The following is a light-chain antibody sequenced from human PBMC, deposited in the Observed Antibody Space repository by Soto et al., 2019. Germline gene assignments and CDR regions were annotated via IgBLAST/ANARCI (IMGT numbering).Light chain of an antibody. V-gene: IGKV1-39*01. CDR3: QQSYGTPPT. CDR1: QSISSF. CDR2: AAS. J-gene: IGKJ4*01. Sequence: DIQRTQSPSSLSASVGDRVTITCWASQSISSFLNWYQQKPGKAPKLLIYAASTLQSGVPSRFSGSGSGTDFTLTISNLQTEDLATYYCQQSYGTPPTFGGGTKVDIK.